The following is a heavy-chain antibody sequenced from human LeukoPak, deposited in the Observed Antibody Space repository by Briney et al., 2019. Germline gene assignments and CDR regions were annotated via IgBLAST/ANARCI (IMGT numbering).Heavy chain of an antibody. CDR3: ARAKVAAAGFH. CDR2: INPNSGGT. Sequence: ASVKVSCKASGYTFTGYYMHWVRQSPGQGLEWTGWINPNSGGTNYAQKFQGRVTMTRDTSISTAYMELSRLRSDDTAVYYCARAKVAAAGFHWGQGTLVTVSS. CDR1: GYTFTGYY. D-gene: IGHD6-13*01. J-gene: IGHJ4*02. V-gene: IGHV1-2*02.